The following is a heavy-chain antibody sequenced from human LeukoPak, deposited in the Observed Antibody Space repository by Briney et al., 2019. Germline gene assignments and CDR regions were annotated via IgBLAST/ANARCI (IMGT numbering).Heavy chain of an antibody. Sequence: GGSLRLSCSVSGFTFSSYAMYWVRQAPGKGLDHVSDITSEGGSTYYADSVKGRFTISRDNSKNTLYLQMSSLRTEDTAVYYCVKDLRRIQYPLKYYFDYWGQGTLVTVSS. CDR2: ITSEGGST. D-gene: IGHD4-11*01. V-gene: IGHV3-64D*09. J-gene: IGHJ4*02. CDR3: VKDLRRIQYPLKYYFDY. CDR1: GFTFSSYA.